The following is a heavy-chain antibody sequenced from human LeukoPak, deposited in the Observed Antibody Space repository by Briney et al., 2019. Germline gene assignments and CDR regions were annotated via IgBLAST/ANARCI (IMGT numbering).Heavy chain of an antibody. J-gene: IGHJ6*03. Sequence: GGALRLSFAASWFIFSSYSMNWVRQAPGEGGEGVLYISSISSTLYYADSVKGRFTISRDNAKNSLYLQMNSLRAEDTAVYYCARVNRYSSSWYGLEHYYYYMDVWGKGTTVTVSS. CDR1: WFIFSSYS. CDR2: ISSISSTL. D-gene: IGHD6-13*01. CDR3: ARVNRYSSSWYGLEHYYYYMDV. V-gene: IGHV3-48*01.